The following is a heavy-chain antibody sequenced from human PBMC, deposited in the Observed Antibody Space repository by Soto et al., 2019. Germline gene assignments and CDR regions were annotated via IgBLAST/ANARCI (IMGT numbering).Heavy chain of an antibody. CDR3: ARVFSFGSGWMYYFAF. Sequence: QVQLQESGPGLVESSGTLSLTCEVSSGSISSGNWWSWVRQPPGKGLEWIGEIYYTGATNYNPSLMGPPSMTIDQSTGPFSLSLRSAPAAETAVYYCARVFSFGSGWMYYFAFWGQGILVSVSS. J-gene: IGHJ4*02. CDR1: SGSISSGNW. D-gene: IGHD6-25*01. V-gene: IGHV4-4*02. CDR2: IYYTGAT.